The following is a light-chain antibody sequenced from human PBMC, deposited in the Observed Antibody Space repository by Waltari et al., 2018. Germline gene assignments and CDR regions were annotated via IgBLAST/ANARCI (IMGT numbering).Light chain of an antibody. Sequence: QSVLTQPPSVSGAPGQRVTISCTGSSSNIGAGYDVHRDQQLPGTAPKPLIYGNSNRPSGVPDRFSGSKSGTSASLAITGLQAEDEADYYCQSYDSSLSGSSVFGTGTKVTVL. CDR2: GNS. CDR1: SSNIGAGYD. J-gene: IGLJ1*01. CDR3: QSYDSSLSGSSV. V-gene: IGLV1-40*01.